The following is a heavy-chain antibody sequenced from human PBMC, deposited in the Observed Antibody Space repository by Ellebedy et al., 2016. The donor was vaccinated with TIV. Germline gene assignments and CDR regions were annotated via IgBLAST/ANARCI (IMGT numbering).Heavy chain of an antibody. CDR2: IKEDGSKK. Sequence: PGGSLRLSCAASGFTFSGYWMSWARQAPGKGLEWVANIKEDGSKKYSVDSVKGRFTISRDNAKNSLYLQMSSLRAEDTAVYYCTTDLDGSGSYYNGYFAYWGQGTLVTVSS. CDR3: TTDLDGSGSYYNGYFAY. V-gene: IGHV3-7*03. CDR1: GFTFSGYW. D-gene: IGHD3-10*01. J-gene: IGHJ4*02.